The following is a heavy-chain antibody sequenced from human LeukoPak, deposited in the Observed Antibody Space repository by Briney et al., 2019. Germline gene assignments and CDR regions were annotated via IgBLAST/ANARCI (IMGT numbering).Heavy chain of an antibody. Sequence: GGSLRLSCAASGFTFSSYGMHGVRQAPPKGLEGVAVIWYDGSNKYYADSVKGRITISRDTSKKTLYLQMDNLKRQETARYYWAKGLGLRCFGWLPNFWGQGTLVTVPA. CDR3: AKGLGLRCFGWLPNF. D-gene: IGHD3-9*01. CDR2: IWYDGSNK. CDR1: GFTFSSYG. J-gene: IGHJ4*02. V-gene: IGHV3-33*06.